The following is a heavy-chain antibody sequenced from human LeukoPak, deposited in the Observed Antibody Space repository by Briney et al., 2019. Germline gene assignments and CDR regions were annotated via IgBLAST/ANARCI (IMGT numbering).Heavy chain of an antibody. Sequence: GASVKVSCKASGGTFSSYAISWVRQAPGQGLEWMGGIIPIFGTANYAQKFQGRVTITADESTSTAYMELSSLRSEDTAVYYCARGGLWGSGWYPWGQGTLVTVSS. D-gene: IGHD6-19*01. CDR3: ARGGLWGSGWYP. J-gene: IGHJ5*02. CDR2: IIPIFGTA. V-gene: IGHV1-69*13. CDR1: GGTFSSYA.